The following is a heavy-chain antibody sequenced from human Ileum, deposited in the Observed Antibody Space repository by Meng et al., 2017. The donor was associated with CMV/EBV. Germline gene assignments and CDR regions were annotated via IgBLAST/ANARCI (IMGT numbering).Heavy chain of an antibody. J-gene: IGHJ6*01. CDR3: ARHLGEMATMKVDYYYGMDV. Sequence: SETLSLTCTVSGGSISSSSYYWGWIRQPPGKGLEWIGSIYYSGSTYYNPSLKSRVTISVDTSKNQFSLKLSSVTAADTAVYYCARHLGEMATMKVDYYYGMDVWGQGTMVTGSS. V-gene: IGHV4-39*01. CDR2: IYYSGST. CDR1: GGSISSSSYY. D-gene: IGHD5-24*01.